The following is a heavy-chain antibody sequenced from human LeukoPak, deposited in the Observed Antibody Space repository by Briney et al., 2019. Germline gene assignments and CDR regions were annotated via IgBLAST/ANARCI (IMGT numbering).Heavy chain of an antibody. J-gene: IGHJ4*02. CDR3: AKGPKWELPKTFDY. CDR1: GFTFSSYS. Sequence: GGSLRLSCAASGFTFSSYSMNWVRQAPGKGLEWVSYISSSSSTIYYADSVKGRFTISRDNSKNTLYLQMNSLRAEDTAVYYCAKGPKWELPKTFDYWGQGTLVTVSS. CDR2: ISSSSSTI. V-gene: IGHV3-48*01. D-gene: IGHD1-26*01.